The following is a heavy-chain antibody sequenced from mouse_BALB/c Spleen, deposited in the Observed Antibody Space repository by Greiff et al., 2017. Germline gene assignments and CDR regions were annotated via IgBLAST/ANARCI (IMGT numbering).Heavy chain of an antibody. J-gene: IGHJ4*01. D-gene: IGHD1-1*01. CDR2: IDPANGNT. Sequence: SGAELVKPGASVKLSCTASGFNIKDTYMHWVKQRPEQGLEWIGRIDPANGNTKYDPKFQGKATITADTSSNTAYLQLSSLTSEDTAVYYCARSGITTVVAIPYAMDYWGQGTSVTVSS. V-gene: IGHV14-3*02. CDR3: ARSGITTVVAIPYAMDY. CDR1: GFNIKDTY.